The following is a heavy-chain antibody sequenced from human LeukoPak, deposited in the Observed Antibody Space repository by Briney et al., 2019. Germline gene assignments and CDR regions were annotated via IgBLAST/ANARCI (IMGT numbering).Heavy chain of an antibody. CDR3: ARARTRFARIDY. V-gene: IGHV1-18*01. CDR1: GYTFSSYG. Sequence: ASVKVSCKASGYTFSSYGISWVRQAPGQGLEWMGWISAYNGNTNCAQKLEGRVTMTTDTSTSTAYMELRSLRSDDTAVYYCARARTRFARIDYWGQGTLVTVSS. J-gene: IGHJ4*02. CDR2: ISAYNGNT. D-gene: IGHD6-6*01.